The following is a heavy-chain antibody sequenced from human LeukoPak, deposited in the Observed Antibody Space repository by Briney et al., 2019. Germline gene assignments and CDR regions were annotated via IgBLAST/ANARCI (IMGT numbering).Heavy chain of an antibody. J-gene: IGHJ1*01. V-gene: IGHV1-69*05. CDR3: ARGCSSTSCYSEYFQH. CDR1: GYTFTSYG. D-gene: IGHD2-2*01. Sequence: ASVKVSCKASGYTFTSYGISWVRQAPGQGLEWMGGIIPIFGTANYAQKFQGRVTITTDESTSTAYMELSSLRSEDTAVYYCARGCSSTSCYSEYFQHWGQGTLVTVSS. CDR2: IIPIFGTA.